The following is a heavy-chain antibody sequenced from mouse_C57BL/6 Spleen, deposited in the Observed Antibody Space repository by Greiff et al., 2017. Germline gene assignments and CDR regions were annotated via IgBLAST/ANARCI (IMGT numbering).Heavy chain of an antibody. D-gene: IGHD1-3*01. CDR1: GYTFTSYW. CDR3: ARWSKGYYAMDY. CDR2: INPSNGGT. J-gene: IGHJ4*01. V-gene: IGHV1-53*01. Sequence: QVQLQQSGTELVKPGASVKLSCKASGYTFTSYWMHWVKQRPGQGLEWIGNINPSNGGTNYNEKFKSKATRTVDKSSSTAYMQLSSLTSEDSAVYYCARWSKGYYAMDYWGQGTSVTVSS.